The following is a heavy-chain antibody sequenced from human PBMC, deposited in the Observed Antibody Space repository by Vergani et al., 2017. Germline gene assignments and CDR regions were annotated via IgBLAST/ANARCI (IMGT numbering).Heavy chain of an antibody. CDR3: AKDSGSRAARGGILQY. CDR2: ISWNSGSI. CDR1: GFTFDDYA. Sequence: EVQLVESGGGLVQPGRSLRLSCAASGFTFDDYAMHWVRQAPGKGLEWVSGISWNSGSIGYADSVKGRFTISRDNAKNSLYLQMNSLRAEDTALYYCAKDSGSRAARGGILQYWGQGTLVTVSS. D-gene: IGHD6-6*01. J-gene: IGHJ4*02. V-gene: IGHV3-9*01.